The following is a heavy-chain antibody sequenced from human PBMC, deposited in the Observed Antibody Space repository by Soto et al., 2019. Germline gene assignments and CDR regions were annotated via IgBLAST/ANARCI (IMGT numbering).Heavy chain of an antibody. CDR3: ARKDKSGYFNWFDP. J-gene: IGHJ5*02. CDR1: GYRFTSYW. D-gene: IGHD3-22*01. V-gene: IGHV5-51*01. Sequence: GESLKISCRTSGYRFTSYWIAWVRQMPGKGLEWMGIIFPIDSDTRYSPSFQGQVTISADRSTSTVFLQWASLKAPDTAVYFCARKDKSGYFNWFDPWGQGTLVTVSS. CDR2: IFPIDSDT.